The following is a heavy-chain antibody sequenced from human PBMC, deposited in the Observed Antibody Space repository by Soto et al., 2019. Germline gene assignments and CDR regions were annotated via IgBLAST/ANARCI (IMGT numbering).Heavy chain of an antibody. CDR1: GYTFTSYA. CDR2: INAGNGNT. D-gene: IGHD6-13*01. J-gene: IGHJ6*02. V-gene: IGHV1-3*01. Sequence: ASVKVSCKASGYTFTSYAMHWVRQAPGQRLEWMGWINAGNGNTKYSQKFQGRVTITRDTSASTAYMELSSLRSEDTAVYYCASFPAALYYYYGMDVWGQRTTDTVSS. CDR3: ASFPAALYYYYGMDV.